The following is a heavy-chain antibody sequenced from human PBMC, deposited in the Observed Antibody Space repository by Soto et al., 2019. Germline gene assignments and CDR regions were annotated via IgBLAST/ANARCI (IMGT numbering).Heavy chain of an antibody. J-gene: IGHJ4*02. Sequence: QVQLVQSGAEVKKPGSSVKVSCKASGGTFSSYTISWVRQAPGQGLEWMGRIIPILGIANYAQKFQGRVTITADKSTSTAYMELSSLRSEDTAVYYCARDRRYYDILTGPLPFDYWGQGTLVTVSS. CDR1: GGTFSSYT. CDR3: ARDRRYYDILTGPLPFDY. V-gene: IGHV1-69*08. CDR2: IIPILGIA. D-gene: IGHD3-9*01.